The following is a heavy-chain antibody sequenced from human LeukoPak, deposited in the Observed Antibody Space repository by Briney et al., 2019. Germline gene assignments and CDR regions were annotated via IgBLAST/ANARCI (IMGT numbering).Heavy chain of an antibody. CDR2: ISYDGSNK. D-gene: IGHD3-9*01. Sequence: GRSLRLSCAASGFTFSSYAMHWVRQAPGKGLEWVAVISYDGSNKYYADSVKGRFTISRDNSKNTLYLQMNSLRAEDTAVYYCASVLSGYPRRDYYYGMDVWGKGTTVTVSS. CDR3: ASVLSGYPRRDYYYGMDV. CDR1: GFTFSSYA. J-gene: IGHJ6*04. V-gene: IGHV3-30*04.